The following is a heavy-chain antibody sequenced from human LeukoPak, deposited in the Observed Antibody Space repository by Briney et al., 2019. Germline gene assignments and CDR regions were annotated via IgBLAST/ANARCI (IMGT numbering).Heavy chain of an antibody. V-gene: IGHV1-2*02. D-gene: IGHD6-6*01. CDR3: ARDLEYSSSYYFDY. CDR2: INPNSGGT. CDR1: GYTFTGYY. Sequence: ASVKVSCKASGYTFTGYYMHWVRQAPGQGLEWMGWINPNSGGTNYAQKFQGRVTMTRDTSISTAYMELSRLRSDDTAVYYCARDLEYSSSYYFDYWGQGTLVTVSS. J-gene: IGHJ4*02.